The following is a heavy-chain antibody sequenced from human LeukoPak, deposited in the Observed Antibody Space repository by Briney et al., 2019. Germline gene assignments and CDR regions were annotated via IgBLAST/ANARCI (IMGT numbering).Heavy chain of an antibody. CDR3: GRDRGLWLGEARYAFDI. D-gene: IGHD3-10*01. J-gene: IGHJ3*02. V-gene: IGHV4-39*07. Sequence: SETLSLTCTVSGDSLNNNVYYWRWLRQPPGTGLEWLAIISYSGTTYYNPSLKTRATISINTSKNKFSLKVNTVTAADTAMYYCGRDRGLWLGEARYAFDIWGQGTMVTVFS. CDR1: GDSLNNNVYY. CDR2: ISYSGTT.